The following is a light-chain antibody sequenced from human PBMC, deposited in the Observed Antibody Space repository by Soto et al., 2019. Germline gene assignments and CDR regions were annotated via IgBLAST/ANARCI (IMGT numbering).Light chain of an antibody. CDR1: QSVVRY. J-gene: IGKJ1*01. Sequence: EIVLTQSPATLSLSPGERATLSCMASQSVVRYLAWYQQKHGQAPRLLLYDASNRATGIPARFSGSGSGTDFTLTISSLEPEDFAVYYCQQRSNWPWTFGQGTKVEIK. CDR3: QQRSNWPWT. CDR2: DAS. V-gene: IGKV3-11*01.